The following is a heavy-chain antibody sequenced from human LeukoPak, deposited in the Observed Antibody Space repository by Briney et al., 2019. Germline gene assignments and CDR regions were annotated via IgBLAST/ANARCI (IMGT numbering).Heavy chain of an antibody. CDR2: IYYSGST. V-gene: IGHV4-39*07. D-gene: IGHD5-24*01. CDR3: ATGQGGYNIGIFDY. Sequence: SETLSLTCTVSGGSISSSSYYWGWIRQPPGKGLEWIGSIYYSGSTYYNPSLKSRVTISVDTSKNQFSLKLSSLTAADTAVYYCATGQGGYNIGIFDYWGQGTLVTVSS. CDR1: GGSISSSSYY. J-gene: IGHJ4*02.